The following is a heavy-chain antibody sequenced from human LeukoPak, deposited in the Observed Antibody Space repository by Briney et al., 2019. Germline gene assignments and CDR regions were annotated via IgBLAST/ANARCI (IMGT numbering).Heavy chain of an antibody. CDR1: GGSISRYY. CDR3: ARTIAAARRNWLDP. D-gene: IGHD6-13*01. Sequence: PSETLSLTCTVSGGSISRYYWSWLRQPPGKGLEWIGYIYYSGSTNYNPSLKSRVTISVDTSKNQFSLKLSSVTAADTAVYYCARTIAAARRNWLDPWGQGTQVTVSS. CDR2: IYYSGST. J-gene: IGHJ5*02. V-gene: IGHV4-59*12.